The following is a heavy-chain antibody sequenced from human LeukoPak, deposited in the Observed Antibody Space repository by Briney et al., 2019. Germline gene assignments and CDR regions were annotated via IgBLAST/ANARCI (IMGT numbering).Heavy chain of an antibody. CDR3: VKDSALNGFDI. CDR1: GSTFRTFG. V-gene: IGHV3-64D*06. J-gene: IGHJ3*02. Sequence: GGSLRLSCSASGSTFRTFGMHWVRQAPGKGLDYVSAISYNGGSTYYADSVRDRFTISRDNSKNTLYLQMSSLRAKDTALYYCVKDSALNGFDIWGQGTMVTVSS. D-gene: IGHD2-8*01. CDR2: ISYNGGST.